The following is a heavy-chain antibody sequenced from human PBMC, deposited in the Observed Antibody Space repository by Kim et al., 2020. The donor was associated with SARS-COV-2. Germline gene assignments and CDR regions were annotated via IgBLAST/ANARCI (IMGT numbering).Heavy chain of an antibody. CDR1: GYTFTSYG. V-gene: IGHV1-18*01. CDR3: AREHIRYCGGDCSPYYYGMDV. CDR2: ISAYNGNT. Sequence: ASVKVSCKASGYTFTSYGISWVRQAPGQGLEWMGWISAYNGNTNYAQKLQGRVTMTTDTSTSTAYMELRSLRSDDTAVYYCAREHIRYCGGDCSPYYYGMDVWGQGTTVTVSS. J-gene: IGHJ6*02. D-gene: IGHD2-21*02.